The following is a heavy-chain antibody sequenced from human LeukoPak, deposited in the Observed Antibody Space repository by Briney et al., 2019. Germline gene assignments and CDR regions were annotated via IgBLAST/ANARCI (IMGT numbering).Heavy chain of an antibody. CDR3: ARFSSSSSYFDY. V-gene: IGHV4-39*01. J-gene: IGHJ4*02. D-gene: IGHD6-13*01. Sequence: PSETLSLTCTVSGGSVSSTTYYWSWIRQPPGKGLEWIASINYSGSTYYNPSLKSRVTISVDTSENQFSLKLGSVTAADTAVYYCARFSSSSSYFDYWGQGTLVTVSS. CDR1: GGSVSSTTYY. CDR2: INYSGST.